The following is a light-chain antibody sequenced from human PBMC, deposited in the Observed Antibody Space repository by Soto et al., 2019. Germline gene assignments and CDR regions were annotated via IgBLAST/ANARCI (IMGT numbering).Light chain of an antibody. CDR2: EVT. V-gene: IGLV2-14*01. CDR3: SSFTSTSTRL. CDR1: SSDIGSYDY. J-gene: IGLJ1*01. Sequence: SALTEPASVSGCPGQSITISCTVTSSDIGSYDYVSWYQQHPGKAPNLIIYEVTDRPSGVSNRFSGSKSGNTASLTISGLQAEDEADYYCSSFTSTSTRLFGSGTKVTVL.